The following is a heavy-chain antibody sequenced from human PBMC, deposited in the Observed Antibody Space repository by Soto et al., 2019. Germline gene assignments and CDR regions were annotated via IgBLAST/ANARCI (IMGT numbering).Heavy chain of an antibody. V-gene: IGHV3-21*01. CDR2: ISSSSSYI. CDR1: GFTFSSYS. J-gene: IGHJ2*01. CDR3: ASPGYSSSWYDWYFDL. D-gene: IGHD6-13*01. Sequence: SLRLSCAASGFTFSSYSMNWVRQAPGKGLEWVSSISSSSSYIYYADSVKGRFTISRDNAKNSLYLQMNSLRAEDMAVYYCASPGYSSSWYDWYFDLWGRGTLVTVSS.